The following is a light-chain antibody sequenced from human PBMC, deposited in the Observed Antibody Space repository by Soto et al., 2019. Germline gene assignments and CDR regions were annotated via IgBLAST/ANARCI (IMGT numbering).Light chain of an antibody. Sequence: QSALTQPASVSGSPGQSITISCAGTSSDVGSYTYVSWYQQHPGKAPKLMIYDVSNRPSGVSNRFSGSKSGNTASLTISGLQAEDEADYYCTSYISSSTPYVFGGGTKVTVL. J-gene: IGLJ1*01. V-gene: IGLV2-14*01. CDR1: SSDVGSYTY. CDR3: TSYISSSTPYV. CDR2: DVS.